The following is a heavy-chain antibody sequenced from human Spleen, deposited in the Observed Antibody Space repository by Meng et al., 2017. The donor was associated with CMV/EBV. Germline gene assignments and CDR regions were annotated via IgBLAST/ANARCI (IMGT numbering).Heavy chain of an antibody. CDR2: ISGSGGTT. J-gene: IGHJ4*02. D-gene: IGHD2-2*02. Sequence: LSLTCAASGFVFSNYAMSWVRQAPGKGLEWVAGISGSGGTTHYADSVKGRFTVSRDSSQSMMYLQMNSLRADDTAVYYCANGTSCYRWGQGTLVTVSS. CDR3: ANGTSCYR. V-gene: IGHV3-23*01. CDR1: GFVFSNYA.